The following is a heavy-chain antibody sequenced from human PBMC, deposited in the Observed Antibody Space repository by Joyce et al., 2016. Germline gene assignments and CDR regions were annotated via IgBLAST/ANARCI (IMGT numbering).Heavy chain of an antibody. Sequence: EVQLVESGGRLVQPGGSLRLSCAASGFMFSSYWMIWVRQGPGKGLEWVANRNQDGSEKNYVDSVKCRFTISRDNAKKSLYLQMNSLRAEDTAVYYCAREARMQLTYYYFGLDVWGQGTTVVVSS. CDR1: GFMFSSYW. CDR2: RNQDGSEK. CDR3: AREARMQLTYYYFGLDV. V-gene: IGHV3-7*01. D-gene: IGHD5-18*01. J-gene: IGHJ6*02.